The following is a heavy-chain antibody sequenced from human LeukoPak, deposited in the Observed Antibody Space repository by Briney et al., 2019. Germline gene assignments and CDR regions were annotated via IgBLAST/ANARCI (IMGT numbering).Heavy chain of an antibody. D-gene: IGHD1-26*01. CDR2: INPNSGGT. Sequence: GASGKVSCETAGYMFSAYDMHGVGRSPGQGLEWMGWINPNSGGTNSAQKFQGRVTMTRDTSISTAYMELSRLTSDDTAVYYCARHPYSGSYHFDYWGQGTLVTVSS. V-gene: IGHV1-2*02. CDR3: ARHPYSGSYHFDY. CDR1: GYMFSAYD. J-gene: IGHJ4*02.